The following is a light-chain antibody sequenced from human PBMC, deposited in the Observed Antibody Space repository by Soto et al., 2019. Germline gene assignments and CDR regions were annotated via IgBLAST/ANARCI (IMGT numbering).Light chain of an antibody. Sequence: DIRLTQSPSSLSASVGDRVTITCRAPQGINNFLAWFQHIPGKAPKSLVHTASSLQSGVPSRFSGSGSGTYFTLTISSLQPGDFATYYCQQYASFPFTFGGGTKVELK. CDR3: QQYASFPFT. J-gene: IGKJ4*01. CDR1: QGINNF. V-gene: IGKV1-16*01. CDR2: TAS.